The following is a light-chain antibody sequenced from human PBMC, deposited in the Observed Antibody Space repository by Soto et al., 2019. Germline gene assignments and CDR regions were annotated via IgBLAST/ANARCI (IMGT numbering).Light chain of an antibody. V-gene: IGLV2-23*01. CDR3: CSYAGSSTYV. CDR2: EGS. CDR1: ISDVGSSGP. Sequence: QSALTQPASVSGSPGQSITISCSGSISDVGSSGPVSWYQHHPGQVPKLIIYEGSRRPSGVSSRFSGSKTGNTASLTITGLQAEDEANYYCCSYAGSSTYVFGTGTKVTVL. J-gene: IGLJ1*01.